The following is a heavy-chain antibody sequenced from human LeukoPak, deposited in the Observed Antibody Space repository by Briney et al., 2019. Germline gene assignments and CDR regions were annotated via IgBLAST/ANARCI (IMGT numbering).Heavy chain of an antibody. CDR3: ARAPAKRLRDTAMVRSYYFDY. Sequence: PSETLSLTCSVSGGSISSSSYYWGWIRQPPGKGLEWIGEINHSGSTNYNPSLKSRVTISVDTSKNQFSLKLSSVTAADTAVYYCARAPAKRLRDTAMVRSYYFDYWGQGTLVTVSS. CDR2: INHSGST. V-gene: IGHV4-39*07. D-gene: IGHD5-18*01. J-gene: IGHJ4*02. CDR1: GGSISSSSYY.